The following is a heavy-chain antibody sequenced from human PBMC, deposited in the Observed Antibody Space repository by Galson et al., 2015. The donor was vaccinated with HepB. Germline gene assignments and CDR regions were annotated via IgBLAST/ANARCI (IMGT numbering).Heavy chain of an antibody. J-gene: IGHJ4*02. CDR1: GFTFTSSA. CDR2: IVVGSGNT. CDR3: AADLTPYSFYDYIWGSRLPSDY. V-gene: IGHV1-58*01. Sequence: SVKVSCKASGFTFTSSAVQWVRQARGQRLEWIGWIVVGSGNTNYAQKFQERVTITRDMSTSTAYMELSSLRSEDTAVYYCAADLTPYSFYDYIWGSRLPSDYWGQGTLVTVSS. D-gene: IGHD3-16*01.